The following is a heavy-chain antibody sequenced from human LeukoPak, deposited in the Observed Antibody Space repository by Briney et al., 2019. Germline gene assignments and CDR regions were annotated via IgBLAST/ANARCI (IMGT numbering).Heavy chain of an antibody. Sequence: ASVKVSCEASGYTFTSYDINWVRQATGQGLEWMGWMNPNSGNTGYAQKFQGRVTMTRNTSISTAYMELSSLRSEDTAVYYCARGRYSSGWYDYWGQGTLVTVSS. CDR1: GYTFTSYD. CDR3: ARGRYSSGWYDY. J-gene: IGHJ4*02. D-gene: IGHD6-19*01. CDR2: MNPNSGNT. V-gene: IGHV1-8*01.